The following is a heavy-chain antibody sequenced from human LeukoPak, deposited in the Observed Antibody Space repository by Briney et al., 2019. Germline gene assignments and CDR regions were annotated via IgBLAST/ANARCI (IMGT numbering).Heavy chain of an antibody. CDR3: ARAVLGALHDY. D-gene: IGHD3-10*02. J-gene: IGHJ4*02. CDR2: IYTSGST. V-gene: IGHV4-61*02. Sequence: SSETLSPTCTVSGGSISSGSYYWSWIRQPAGKGLEWIGRIYTSGSTNYNPSLKSRVTISVDTSKNQFSLKLSSVTAADTAVDYCARAVLGALHDYWGQGTLVTVSS. CDR1: GGSISSGSYY.